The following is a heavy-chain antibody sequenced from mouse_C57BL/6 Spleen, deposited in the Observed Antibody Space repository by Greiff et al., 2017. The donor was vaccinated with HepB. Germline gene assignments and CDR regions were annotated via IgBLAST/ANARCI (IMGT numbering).Heavy chain of an antibody. D-gene: IGHD1-1*01. CDR3: AREEGYYGSSSFDY. V-gene: IGHV1-22*01. Sequence: VHVKQSGPELVKPGASVKMSCKASGYTFTDYNMHWVKQSHGKSLEWIGYINPNNGGTSYNQKFKGKATLTVNKSSSTAYMELRSLTSEDSAVYYCAREEGYYGSSSFDYWGQGTTLTVSP. J-gene: IGHJ2*01. CDR2: INPNNGGT. CDR1: GYTFTDYN.